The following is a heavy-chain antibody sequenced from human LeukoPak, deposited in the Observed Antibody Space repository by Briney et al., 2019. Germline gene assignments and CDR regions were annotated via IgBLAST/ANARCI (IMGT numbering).Heavy chain of an antibody. J-gene: IGHJ4*02. CDR3: ARDFEQLLQLYY. CDR1: GFTFSNYW. Sequence: PGGSLRLSCAASGFTFSNYWMSWVRQAPGKGLEWVGNIKRDGSEKYYVHSVKGRFTISRENAKNSLYLQMNSLRAEDTAVYYCARDFEQLLQLYYWGQGNLATVSS. D-gene: IGHD5-24*01. CDR2: IKRDGSEK. V-gene: IGHV3-7*01.